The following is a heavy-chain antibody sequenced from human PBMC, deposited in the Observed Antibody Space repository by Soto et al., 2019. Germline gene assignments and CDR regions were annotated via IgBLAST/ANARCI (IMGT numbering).Heavy chain of an antibody. Sequence: GESLKISCKGSGYSFTSYWISWVRQMPGKVLEWMGRIDPSDSYTNYSPSFQGHVTISADKSISTAYLQWSSLKASDTAMYYCARHFSDSNWFDPWGQGXLVTVYS. CDR1: GYSFTSYW. D-gene: IGHD2-21*02. CDR2: IDPSDSYT. J-gene: IGHJ5*02. CDR3: ARHFSDSNWFDP. V-gene: IGHV5-10-1*01.